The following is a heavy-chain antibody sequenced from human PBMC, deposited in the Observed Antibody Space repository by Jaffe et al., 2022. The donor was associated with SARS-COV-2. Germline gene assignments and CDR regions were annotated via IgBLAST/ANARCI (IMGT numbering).Heavy chain of an antibody. J-gene: IGHJ6*03. Sequence: EVQLVETGGGLIQPGGSLRLSCAASGFTVSSNYMSWVRQAPGKGLEWVSVIYSGGSTYYADSVKGRFTISRDNSKNTLYLQMNSLRAEDTAVYYCARGFRELTGDPTSRYYYYYMDVWGKGTTVTVSS. CDR2: IYSGGST. D-gene: IGHD7-27*01. CDR3: ARGFRELTGDPTSRYYYYYMDV. V-gene: IGHV3-53*02. CDR1: GFTVSSNY.